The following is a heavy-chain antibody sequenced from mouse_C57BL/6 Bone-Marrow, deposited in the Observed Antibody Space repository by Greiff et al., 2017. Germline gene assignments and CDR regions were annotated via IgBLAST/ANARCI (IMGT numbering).Heavy chain of an antibody. Sequence: EVQLVESGGGLVKPGGSLKLSCAASGFTFSSYAMSWVRQTPEKRLEWVATISDGGSYTYYPDNVKGRFTISRDNAKNNLYLQMSHLKSEDTAMYYCARFITPFAYWGQGTLVTVSA. D-gene: IGHD1-1*01. CDR3: ARFITPFAY. V-gene: IGHV5-4*01. J-gene: IGHJ3*01. CDR1: GFTFSSYA. CDR2: ISDGGSYT.